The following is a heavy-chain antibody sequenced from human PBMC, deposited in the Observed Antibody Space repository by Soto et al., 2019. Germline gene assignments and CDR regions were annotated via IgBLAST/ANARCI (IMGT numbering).Heavy chain of an antibody. CDR2: IYYSGST. D-gene: IGHD3-3*01. J-gene: IGHJ5*02. V-gene: IGHV4-30-2*05. CDR1: GGSISSGGYS. Sequence: QLQLQESGSGLVKPSQTLSLTCAVSGGSISSGGYSWSWIRQPPGKGLEWIGYIYYSGSTYYNPSLKSRVTISVDTSKNQFSLKLSSVTAADTAVYYCARGLTYYDFWSGPNWFDPWGQGTLVTVSS. CDR3: ARGLTYYDFWSGPNWFDP.